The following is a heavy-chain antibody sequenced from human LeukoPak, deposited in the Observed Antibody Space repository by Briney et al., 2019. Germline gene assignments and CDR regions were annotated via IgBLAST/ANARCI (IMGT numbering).Heavy chain of an antibody. CDR1: GYTFTDYY. J-gene: IGHJ4*02. CDR3: ATRATAMVEY. V-gene: IGHV1-69-2*01. Sequence: ATVKISCEASGYTFTDYYMHWVQQAPGKGLEWMGRVDPEDGETIYAEKFQGRVTITADTSTDTAYMELSSLRSEDTAVYYCATRATAMVEYWGQGTLVTVSS. CDR2: VDPEDGET. D-gene: IGHD5-18*01.